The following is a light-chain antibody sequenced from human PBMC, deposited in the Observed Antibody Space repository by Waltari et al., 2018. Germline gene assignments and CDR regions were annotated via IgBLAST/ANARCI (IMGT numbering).Light chain of an antibody. J-gene: IGKJ2*01. Sequence: DIQMTQSPPSVSASVGDRVTITCRASQGIRSWLSWYQQKPGKAPKLLIYAASNLQSGVPSRFSGSDSGTEFTLTISSLQPEDVATYYCQQSYTTPYTFGQGTKLEIK. V-gene: IGKV1-12*01. CDR1: QGIRSW. CDR3: QQSYTTPYT. CDR2: AAS.